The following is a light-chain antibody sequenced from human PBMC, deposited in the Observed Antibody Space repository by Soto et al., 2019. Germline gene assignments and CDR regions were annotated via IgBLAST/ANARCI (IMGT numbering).Light chain of an antibody. V-gene: IGKV3-20*01. CDR2: GAS. CDR1: QSVSSSY. CDR3: QQYGSSPTT. J-gene: IGKJ1*01. Sequence: ESVLTQSPGTLSLSPGERATLSCRASQSVSSSYLAWYQQKPGQAPRLLIYGASSRATGSPDRFSGSGSGTDFTLTISRPEPEDLAVYYCQQYGSSPTTFGNGTKVEI.